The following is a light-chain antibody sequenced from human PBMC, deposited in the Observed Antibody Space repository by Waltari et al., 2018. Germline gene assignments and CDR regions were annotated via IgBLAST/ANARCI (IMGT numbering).Light chain of an antibody. CDR3: QQYNNRPYT. CDR1: QTLPSN. J-gene: IGKJ2*01. CDR2: GAS. Sequence: EIVMTQSPATLSVSPGERATLSCRASQTLPSNLAWYQQKPGQAPRLLIYGASIRATGIPARFSGSGSGTQFTLTISNLQSEDFVVYYCQQYNNRPYTFGQGTKLEIK. V-gene: IGKV3-15*01.